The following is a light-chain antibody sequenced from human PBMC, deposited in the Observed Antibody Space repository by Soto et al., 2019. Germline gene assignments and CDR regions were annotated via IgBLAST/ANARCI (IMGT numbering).Light chain of an antibody. Sequence: QSVLPQPASVSGSPGQSITISCTGTSSDVGSYNLVSWYQQHPGKAPKLMIYEGSKRPSGVSNRFSGSKSGNTASLTISGLQAEDEADYYCCSYAGSSTYVFGNGTKVTVL. CDR1: SSDVGSYNL. J-gene: IGLJ1*01. V-gene: IGLV2-23*01. CDR2: EGS. CDR3: CSYAGSSTYV.